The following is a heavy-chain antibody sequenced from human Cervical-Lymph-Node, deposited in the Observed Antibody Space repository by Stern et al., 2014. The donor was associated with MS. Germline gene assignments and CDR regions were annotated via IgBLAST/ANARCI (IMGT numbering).Heavy chain of an antibody. D-gene: IGHD6-13*01. V-gene: IGHV1-69*01. Sequence: QVQLVQSGAEVTKPGSSAKVSCKASGGTFSKFPSSWVRQAPGQGLEWMGGIFPVFGTPTYAQEFRGRVPITADVSTSTVYMELSSLRSDDTAVYYCALSSETSDRWYSLGYDLWGQGTLVTVSS. J-gene: IGHJ5*02. CDR1: GGTFSKFP. CDR3: ALSSETSDRWYSLGYDL. CDR2: IFPVFGTP.